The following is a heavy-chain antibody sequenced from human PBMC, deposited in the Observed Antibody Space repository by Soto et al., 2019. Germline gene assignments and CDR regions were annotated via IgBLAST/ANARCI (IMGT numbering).Heavy chain of an antibody. J-gene: IGHJ4*02. CDR3: ARSGYYDTTGYFSAAPDY. D-gene: IGHD3-22*01. Sequence: SETLSLTCIVSGDSISSNYYWSWMRQSPGKGLEWIGYMYYSQSTIYNPSLKGRVTISKDTSKNQISLKLTSVTAADTGVYYCARSGYYDTTGYFSAAPDYWGQGTRVTVSS. CDR1: GDSISSNYY. V-gene: IGHV4-61*01. CDR2: MYYSQST.